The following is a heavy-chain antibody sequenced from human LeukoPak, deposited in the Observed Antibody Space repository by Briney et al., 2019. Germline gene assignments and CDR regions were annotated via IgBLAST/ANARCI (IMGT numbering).Heavy chain of an antibody. J-gene: IGHJ5*02. CDR3: ARDRRDFGVESRKFDP. CDR1: GFTFSSYG. CDR2: ISYDGSNK. V-gene: IGHV3-30*03. Sequence: QAGGSLRLSCAASGFTFSSYGMHWVRQAPGKGLEWVAVISYDGSNKYYADSVKGRFTISRDNAENSLYLQMNSLRADDTAVYYCARDRRDFGVESRKFDPWGQGTLVTVSS. D-gene: IGHD3-3*01.